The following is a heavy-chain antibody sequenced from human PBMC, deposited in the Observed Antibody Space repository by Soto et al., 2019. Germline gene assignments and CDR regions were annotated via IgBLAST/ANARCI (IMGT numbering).Heavy chain of an antibody. CDR2: IYYSGST. D-gene: IGHD7-27*01. J-gene: IGHJ4*02. V-gene: IGHV4-59*01. CDR1: GGSISSYY. Sequence: SETLSLTCTVSGGSISSYYWSWIRQPPGKGLEWIGYIYYSGSTNYNPSLKSRVTISVDTSKNQFSLKLSSVTAADTAVYYCARGEGNWGFPLDYWGQGTLVTVSS. CDR3: ARGEGNWGFPLDY.